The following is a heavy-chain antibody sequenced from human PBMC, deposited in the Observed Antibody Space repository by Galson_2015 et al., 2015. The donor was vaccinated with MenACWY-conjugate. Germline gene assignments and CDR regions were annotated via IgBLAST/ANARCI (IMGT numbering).Heavy chain of an antibody. CDR3: ARHPPGGRGLGV. J-gene: IGHJ6*02. CDR1: GSSFPTYW. Sequence: QSGAEVRKPGASLAISCQGSGSSFPTYWLAWVRQMPGRGLEWGGLISPGASNTRYSPSFQGQATISAAKSISTAYLQWSSLKASDTAMYYCARHPPGGRGLGVWGQGTTVTVSS. D-gene: IGHD1-26*01. V-gene: IGHV5-51*01. CDR2: ISPGASNT.